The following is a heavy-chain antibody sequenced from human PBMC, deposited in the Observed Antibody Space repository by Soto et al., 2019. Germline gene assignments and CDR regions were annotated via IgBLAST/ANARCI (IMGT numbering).Heavy chain of an antibody. CDR3: ARLWFGEWGMDV. Sequence: QVQLVQSGAEVEKPGASVKVSCKASGYTFTSNAISWMRQAPGQGLEWMGWISAYNGNTNYAQKLQGRVTMTTDTSTSTAYMELRSLRSVDTAVYYCARLWFGEWGMDVWGQGTTVTVSS. D-gene: IGHD3-10*01. J-gene: IGHJ6*02. CDR2: ISAYNGNT. V-gene: IGHV1-18*01. CDR1: GYTFTSNA.